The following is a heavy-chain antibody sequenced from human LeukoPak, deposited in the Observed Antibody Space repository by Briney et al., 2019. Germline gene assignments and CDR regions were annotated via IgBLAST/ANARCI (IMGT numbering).Heavy chain of an antibody. Sequence: GGSLRLSCDASGFTFEDYGMGWVRQAPGKGLEWVSRMDPDGRTIDYADSVKGRFTISRDNAKDTLYLQMSSLRDEDTAVYHCISDLCGRDDQWGRGTLVTVSS. CDR3: ISDLCGRDDQ. D-gene: IGHD1-1*01. CDR2: MDPDGRTI. V-gene: IGHV3-74*01. J-gene: IGHJ5*02. CDR1: GFTFEDYG.